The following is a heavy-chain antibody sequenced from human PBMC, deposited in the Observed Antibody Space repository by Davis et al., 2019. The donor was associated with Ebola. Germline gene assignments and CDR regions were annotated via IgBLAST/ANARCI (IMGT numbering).Heavy chain of an antibody. V-gene: IGHV3-23*01. CDR1: GFTFSSYA. D-gene: IGHD3-3*01. CDR2: ISGSGGST. Sequence: GGSLRLSCAASGFTFSSYAMSWVRQAPGKGLEWVSAISGSGGSTYYADSVKGRFTISRDNSKNTLYLQMNSLRSDDTAVYYCASGLYYDFWSGYPSDYGMDVWGQGTTVTVSS. CDR3: ASGLYYDFWSGYPSDYGMDV. J-gene: IGHJ6*02.